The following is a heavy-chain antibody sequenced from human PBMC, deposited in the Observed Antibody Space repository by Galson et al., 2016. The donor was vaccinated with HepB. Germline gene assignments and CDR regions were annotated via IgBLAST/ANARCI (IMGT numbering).Heavy chain of an antibody. V-gene: IGHV3-33*01. Sequence: CAASGFIFRTYGMHWVRQAPGKGLEWVALIWKDGSNKYYADSVKGRFTISRDNSNNRLSLQMNSLTAGDTAVYYCARATPLEFSSGYVKLQSPGTPDFWGQGTLVAVSS. CDR1: GFIFRTYG. CDR2: IWKDGSNK. D-gene: IGHD5-18*01. CDR3: ARATPLEFSSGYVKLQSPGTPDF. J-gene: IGHJ4*02.